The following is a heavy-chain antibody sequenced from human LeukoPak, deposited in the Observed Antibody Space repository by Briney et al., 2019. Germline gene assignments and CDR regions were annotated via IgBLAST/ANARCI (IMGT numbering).Heavy chain of an antibody. CDR3: ARENPTCSSTTCYFDY. CDR1: GFSASGTS. CDR2: IWYDGSNK. D-gene: IGHD2-2*01. V-gene: IGHV3-33*08. J-gene: IGHJ4*02. Sequence: GGSLRLSCAASGFSASGTSLTWVRQAPGKGLEWVALIWYDGSNKYYADSVKGRFAISRDNSKNTLFLQMNSLRAEDTAVYYCARENPTCSSTTCYFDYWGQGTLVTVSS.